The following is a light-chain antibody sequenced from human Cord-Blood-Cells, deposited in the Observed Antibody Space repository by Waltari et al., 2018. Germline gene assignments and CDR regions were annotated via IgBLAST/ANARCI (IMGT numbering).Light chain of an antibody. CDR3: AAWDDSLSGWV. J-gene: IGLJ3*02. V-gene: IGLV1-47*01. CDR2: RNN. CDR1: SSNIGCNY. Sequence: QSVLTQPPSASGTPGQRVTISCSGRSSNIGCNYVYWYQQLPGTAPKLLIYRNNQRPSGVPARFSGSKSGTSASLAISGLRSEDEADYYCAAWDDSLSGWVFGGGTKLTVL.